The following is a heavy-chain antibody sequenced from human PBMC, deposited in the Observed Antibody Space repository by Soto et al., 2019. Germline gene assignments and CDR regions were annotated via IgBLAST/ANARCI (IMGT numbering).Heavy chain of an antibody. J-gene: IGHJ4*02. CDR1: GFTFSSYA. D-gene: IGHD2-15*01. Sequence: GGSLRLSCAASGFTFSSYAMSWVRRALGKGLEWVSLISGSGGGTYYADSVKGRFTISRDNSKNTLYLQMNSLRAEDTAVFYCAKHLSNGSPDYWGQGTLVTVSS. CDR3: AKHLSNGSPDY. V-gene: IGHV3-23*01. CDR2: ISGSGGGT.